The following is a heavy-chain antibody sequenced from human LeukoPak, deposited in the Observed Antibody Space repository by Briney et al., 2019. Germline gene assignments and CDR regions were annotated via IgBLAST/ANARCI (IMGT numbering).Heavy chain of an antibody. CDR2: IVVGSANT. J-gene: IGHJ5*02. D-gene: IGHD2-21*02. Sequence: SVKVSCKASGFTFASSAVQWVRQARGQRLEWIGWIVVGSANTNYAQEFQERVTITRDMSTGTAYMELSSLRSEDTAVYYCAAFDAGDCGGDCPYFSFPWGQGTLVTVSS. V-gene: IGHV1-58*01. CDR1: GFTFASSA. CDR3: AAFDAGDCGGDCPYFSFP.